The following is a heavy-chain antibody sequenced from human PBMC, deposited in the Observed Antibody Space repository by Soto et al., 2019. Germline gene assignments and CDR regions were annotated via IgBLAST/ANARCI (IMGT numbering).Heavy chain of an antibody. V-gene: IGHV3-30*18. CDR2: ISYDGHDK. Sequence: PGGSLRLSCVASGFSFNNYGMHWVRQAPGEGLEWVTFISYDGHDKYYGDSVKGRFTISRDSSKNTLYLQMNSLKPEDTAVYYCAKDIAVTAVNCLDYWGQGTLVTVSS. D-gene: IGHD2-21*02. CDR3: AKDIAVTAVNCLDY. CDR1: GFSFNNYG. J-gene: IGHJ4*02.